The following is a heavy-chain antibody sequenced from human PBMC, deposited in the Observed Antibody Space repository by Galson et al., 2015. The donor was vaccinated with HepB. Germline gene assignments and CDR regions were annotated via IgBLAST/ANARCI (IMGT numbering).Heavy chain of an antibody. J-gene: IGHJ6*02. CDR3: AKDFPLTIAHYAFYGMDV. CDR1: GFTFDDYA. CDR2: ISWNSGSI. Sequence: SLRLSCAASGFTFDDYAMHWVRQAPGKGLEWVSGISWNSGSIGYADSVKGRFTISRDNAKNSLYLQMNSLRAEDTALYYCAKDFPLTIAHYAFYGMDVWGQGTTVTVSS. V-gene: IGHV3-9*01. D-gene: IGHD2-2*01.